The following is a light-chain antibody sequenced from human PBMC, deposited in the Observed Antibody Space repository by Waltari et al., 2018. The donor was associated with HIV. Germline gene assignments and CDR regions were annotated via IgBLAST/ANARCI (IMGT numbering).Light chain of an antibody. CDR1: ALTNQY. CDR3: QTPDSSGSFVV. Sequence: YELTQPSSVSVSPGQTARINCSGDALTNQYSYWYQQKPGQAPVLIIYKDIERPSGIPERFSGSSSGTTVTLTITGVQAEDEADYYCQTPDSSGSFVVFGGGTRVTVL. V-gene: IGLV3-25*03. J-gene: IGLJ2*01. CDR2: KDI.